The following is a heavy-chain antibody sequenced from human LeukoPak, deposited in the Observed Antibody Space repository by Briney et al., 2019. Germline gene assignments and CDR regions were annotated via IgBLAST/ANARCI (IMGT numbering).Heavy chain of an antibody. CDR1: GYSFTRYW. CDR2: IYPGDSDT. J-gene: IGHJ5*02. V-gene: IGHV5-51*01. D-gene: IGHD5-18*01. Sequence: GESLKISCKGSGYSFTRYWIGWVRQMPGKGLEWMGIIYPGDSDTRYSPSFQGQVAISADKSISTAYLQWSSLKASDTAMYYCARQTNTAMVEPWGQGTLVTVSS. CDR3: ARQTNTAMVEP.